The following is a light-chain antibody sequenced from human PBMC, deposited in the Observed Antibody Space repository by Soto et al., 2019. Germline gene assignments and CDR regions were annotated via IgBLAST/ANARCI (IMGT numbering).Light chain of an antibody. CDR3: SSYTPTSTLV. CDR2: EVR. V-gene: IGLV2-14*01. CDR1: NRDVGSYNL. Sequence: QSALTHPASVSVSPGQSITIACTGTNRDVGSYNLVSWYQQRPGEAPKLIISEVRNRPSGISYRFTGSKSGNTASLTISGLQAEDEADYYCSSYTPTSTLVFGGGTKVTVL. J-gene: IGLJ3*02.